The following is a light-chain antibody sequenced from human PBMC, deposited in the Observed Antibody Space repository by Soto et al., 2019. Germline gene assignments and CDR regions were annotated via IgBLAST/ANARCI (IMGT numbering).Light chain of an antibody. Sequence: QSALTQPASVSGSPGQSITISCTGTSSDVGDYGYVSWYQHHPAKAPKLILYEVSNRASGVSNRFSGSKSGNTASLTISGLQAEDEAEYYCSSYTSSSTYAFGTGTKV. CDR3: SSYTSSSTYA. J-gene: IGLJ1*01. V-gene: IGLV2-14*01. CDR2: EVS. CDR1: SSDVGDYGY.